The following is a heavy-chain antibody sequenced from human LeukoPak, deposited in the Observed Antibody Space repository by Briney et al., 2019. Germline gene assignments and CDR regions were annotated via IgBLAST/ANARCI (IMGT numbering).Heavy chain of an antibody. CDR3: ARAGYYYGSGSYDFDY. CDR1: GGTFSSYG. D-gene: IGHD3-10*01. J-gene: IGHJ4*02. V-gene: IGHV1-18*01. CDR2: ISAYNGNT. Sequence: ASVKVSCKASGGTFSSYGISWVRQAPGQGLEWMGWISAYNGNTNYAQKLQGRVTMTTDTSTSTAYMELRSLRSDDTAVYYCARAGYYYGSGSYDFDYWGQGTLVTVSS.